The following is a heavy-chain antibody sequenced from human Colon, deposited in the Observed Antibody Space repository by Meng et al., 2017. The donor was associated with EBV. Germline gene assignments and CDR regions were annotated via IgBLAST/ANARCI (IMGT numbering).Heavy chain of an antibody. V-gene: IGHV4-31*03. CDR3: ARVSSGWDYFDY. D-gene: IGHD6-19*01. Sequence: QVNRHESGPGLVKPSQTLSLTCTVAGGSVSRGGYYWTWIRQHPGKGLEWFGHIYYSGSTFYNPSLKRRVIISIDTSKNQFSLNLRSVTAADTAVYYCARVSSGWDYFDYWGQGTLVTVSS. CDR1: GGSVSRGGYY. CDR2: IYYSGST. J-gene: IGHJ4*02.